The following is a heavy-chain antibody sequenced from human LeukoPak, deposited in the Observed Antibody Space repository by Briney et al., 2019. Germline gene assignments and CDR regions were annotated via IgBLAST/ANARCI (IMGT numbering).Heavy chain of an antibody. CDR3: ARDPLRFLEWLLSPDDAFDI. CDR1: GFTFSSYS. D-gene: IGHD3-3*01. J-gene: IGHJ3*02. Sequence: PGGSLRLSCAASGFTFSSYSINWVRQAPGKGLEWVSYISSSSSNIYYADSVKGRFTISRDNSKNTLYLQMNSLRAEDTAVYYCARDPLRFLEWLLSPDDAFDIWGQGTMVTVSS. V-gene: IGHV3-48*01. CDR2: ISSSSSNI.